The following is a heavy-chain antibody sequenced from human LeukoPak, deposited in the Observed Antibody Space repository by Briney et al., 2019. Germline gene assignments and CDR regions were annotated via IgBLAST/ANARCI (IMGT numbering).Heavy chain of an antibody. CDR1: GGSINSYY. J-gene: IGHJ4*02. V-gene: IGHV4-4*07. D-gene: IGHD3-3*01. Sequence: PSETLSLTCTVSGGSINSYYWSWIRQPAGKGLEWIGRIYTSGSTNYNPSLKSRVTMSVDTSKNQFSLKLSSVTAADTAVYYCARAGDYDFWRPFDYWGQGTLVTVSS. CDR2: IYTSGST. CDR3: ARAGDYDFWRPFDY.